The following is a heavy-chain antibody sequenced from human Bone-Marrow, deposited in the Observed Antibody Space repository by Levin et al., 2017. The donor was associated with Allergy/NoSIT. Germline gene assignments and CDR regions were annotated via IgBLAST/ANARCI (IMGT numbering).Heavy chain of an antibody. Sequence: GESLKISCKPSGYTFTSYYVHWVRQAPGQGLEWMGVINPSDSTTADAQKFQGRVTVTSDTSTSTVYMELSGLRSEDTAVYYCARAVGWTHDAFDIWGQGTMVIVSS. V-gene: IGHV1-46*01. CDR3: ARAVGWTHDAFDI. CDR2: INPSDSTT. J-gene: IGHJ3*02. D-gene: IGHD6-19*01. CDR1: GYTFTSYY.